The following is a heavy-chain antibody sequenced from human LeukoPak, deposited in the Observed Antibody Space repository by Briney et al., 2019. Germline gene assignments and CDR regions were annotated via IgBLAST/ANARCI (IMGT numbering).Heavy chain of an antibody. CDR1: GYTFIGYY. V-gene: IGHV1-2*02. Sequence: GASVKVSCKAFGYTFIGYYIHWVRQAPGQGLEWMGWINPNSGGTNYAQKFQGRVTMTRDTSISTAYMELSRLISDDTAVYHCARAHCSSTNCYQFDYWGQGTLVTVSS. J-gene: IGHJ4*02. CDR2: INPNSGGT. D-gene: IGHD2-2*01. CDR3: ARAHCSSTNCYQFDY.